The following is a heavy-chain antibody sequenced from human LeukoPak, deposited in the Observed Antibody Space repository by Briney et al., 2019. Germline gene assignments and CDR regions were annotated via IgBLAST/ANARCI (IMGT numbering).Heavy chain of an antibody. D-gene: IGHD6-13*01. V-gene: IGHV1-2*02. CDR3: ARRLITADGYDY. J-gene: IGHJ4*02. CDR2: INPNSGGT. Sequence: ASVKVSCKASGYTFTGYYMHWVRQAPGQGLEWMGWINPNSGGTNYAQKFQGRVTMTTDTSTSTAYMELRSLRSDDTAVYYCARRLITADGYDYWGQGTLVTVSS. CDR1: GYTFTGYY.